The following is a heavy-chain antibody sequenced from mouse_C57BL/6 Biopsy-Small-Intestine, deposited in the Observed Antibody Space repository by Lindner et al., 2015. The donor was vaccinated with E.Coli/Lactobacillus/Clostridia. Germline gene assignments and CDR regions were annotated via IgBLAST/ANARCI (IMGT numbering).Heavy chain of an antibody. J-gene: IGHJ4*01. Sequence: VKVSCKASGYTFTSYYMHWVRQAPGQGLEWMGIINPSGGSTSYAQKFQGRVTMTRDTSTSTVYMELSSLRSEDTAVYYCAGVQGPWTTVASFDYWGQGTLVTVSS. CDR2: INPSGGST. CDR3: AGVQGPWTTVASFDY. D-gene: IGHD1-1*01. CDR1: GYTFTSYY. V-gene: IGHV1-64*01.